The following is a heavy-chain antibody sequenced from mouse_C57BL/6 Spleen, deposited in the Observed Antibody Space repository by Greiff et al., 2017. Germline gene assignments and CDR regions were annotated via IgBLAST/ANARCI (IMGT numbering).Heavy chain of an antibody. CDR1: GYTFTDYN. Sequence: EVQLQQSGPELVKPGASVKISCKASGYTFTDYNMDWVKQSPGKSLEWIGDINPNNGGTISTQKFKGKATLTVDKSSSTAYMERRIPTSEDTAVYYCARWATVVATGAMDYWGQGTSVTGSS. CDR2: INPNNGGT. CDR3: ARWATVVATGAMDY. J-gene: IGHJ4*01. D-gene: IGHD1-1*01. V-gene: IGHV1-18*01.